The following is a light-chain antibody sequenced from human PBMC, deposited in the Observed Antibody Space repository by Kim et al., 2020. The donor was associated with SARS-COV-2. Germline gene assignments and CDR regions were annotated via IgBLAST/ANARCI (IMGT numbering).Light chain of an antibody. Sequence: EIVMTQSPATLSVSPGERATLSCRASQSVSSNLAGYQQKPGQAPRLLIYGASTRATGIPARFSGSGSGTEFTLTISSLQSEDFAVYYCQKYNNWPYTFGQGTPLEIK. CDR1: QSVSSN. V-gene: IGKV3-15*01. CDR2: GAS. CDR3: QKYNNWPYT. J-gene: IGKJ5*01.